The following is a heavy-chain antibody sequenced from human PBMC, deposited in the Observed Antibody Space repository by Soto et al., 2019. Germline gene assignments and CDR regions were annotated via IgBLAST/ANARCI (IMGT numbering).Heavy chain of an antibody. CDR2: TYYRSRYFS. CDR1: GDSVSSYSAA. J-gene: IGHJ5*02. Sequence: PSQTLSLTCVISGDSVSSYSAAWNWIRQSPSGGLEWLGRTYYRSRYFSDYAESVKSRIIINPDTSKNQFSLQLKSVTPEDTAVYYCVRDRYSSSGWFDPWGQGTPVPSPQ. CDR3: VRDRYSSSGWFDP. D-gene: IGHD3-10*01. V-gene: IGHV6-1*01.